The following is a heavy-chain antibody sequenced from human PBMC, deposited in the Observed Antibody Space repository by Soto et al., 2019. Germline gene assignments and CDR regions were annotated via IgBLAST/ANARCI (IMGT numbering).Heavy chain of an antibody. V-gene: IGHV4-34*01. CDR2: INHSGST. J-gene: IGHJ4*02. Sequence: SETLSLTCAVYGGSFSGYYWSWICQPPGKGLEWIGEINHSGSTNYNPSLKSRVTISVDTSKNQFSLKLSSVTAADTAVYYCARAPPSDIVVVPAAIAYYYFDYWGQGTLVTVSS. CDR1: GGSFSGYY. CDR3: ARAPPSDIVVVPAAIAYYYFDY. D-gene: IGHD2-2*01.